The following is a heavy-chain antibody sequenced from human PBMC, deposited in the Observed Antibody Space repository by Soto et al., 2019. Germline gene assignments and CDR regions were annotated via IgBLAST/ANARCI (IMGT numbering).Heavy chain of an antibody. D-gene: IGHD3-22*01. V-gene: IGHV4-4*02. J-gene: IGHJ3*02. CDR1: GGSISSSNW. CDR3: ARRAPYYYDSSGSGYSFDI. CDR2: IYHSGST. Sequence: PSETLSLTCAVSGGSISSSNWWSWVRQPPGKGLEWIGEIYHSGSTNYNPSLKSRVTISVDKSKNQFSLQLSSVTAADTAVYYCARRAPYYYDSSGSGYSFDIWGQGTMVTVSS.